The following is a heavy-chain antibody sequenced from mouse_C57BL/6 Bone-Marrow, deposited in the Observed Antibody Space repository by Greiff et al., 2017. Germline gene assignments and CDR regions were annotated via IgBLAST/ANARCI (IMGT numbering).Heavy chain of an antibody. D-gene: IGHD2-3*01. V-gene: IGHV1-42*01. CDR2: INPSTGGT. Sequence: EVQLQQSGPELVKPGASVKISCKASGYSFTGYYMNWVKQSPEKSLEWIGEINPSTGGTTYNQKFKAKATLTVDKSSSTAYMQLKSLTSEDSAVYYCTTRWLLNMDYWGQGTSVTVSS. J-gene: IGHJ4*01. CDR3: TTRWLLNMDY. CDR1: GYSFTGYY.